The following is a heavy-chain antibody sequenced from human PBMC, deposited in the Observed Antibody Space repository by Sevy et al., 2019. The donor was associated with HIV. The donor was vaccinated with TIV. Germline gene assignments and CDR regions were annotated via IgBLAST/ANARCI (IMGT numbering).Heavy chain of an antibody. J-gene: IGHJ6*02. CDR3: ARVPSLYCSSTSCYGAYYYYGMDV. Sequence: GGSLRFSCAASGFTFSSYWMHWVRQAPGKGLVWVSRINSDGSSTSYADSVKGRFTISRDNAKNTLYLQMNSLRAEDTAVYYCARVPSLYCSSTSCYGAYYYYGMDVWGQGTTVTVSS. CDR1: GFTFSSYW. CDR2: INSDGSST. V-gene: IGHV3-74*01. D-gene: IGHD2-2*01.